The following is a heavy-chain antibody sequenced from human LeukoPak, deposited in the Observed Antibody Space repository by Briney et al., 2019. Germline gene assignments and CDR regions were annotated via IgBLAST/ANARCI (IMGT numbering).Heavy chain of an antibody. CDR3: ARVPPIAVAGSSYYYAMDV. J-gene: IGHJ6*02. V-gene: IGHV4-4*07. D-gene: IGHD6-19*01. Sequence: SETLSLTCNVSGGSISNYYWTWIRQPAGKGLEGIGRIYSSGTTTYNPSLKRRLAMSVDKSRNQFSLKLRSVTAADTAVYYCARVPPIAVAGSSYYYAMDVWGQGTTVTVSS. CDR2: IYSSGTT. CDR1: GGSISNYY.